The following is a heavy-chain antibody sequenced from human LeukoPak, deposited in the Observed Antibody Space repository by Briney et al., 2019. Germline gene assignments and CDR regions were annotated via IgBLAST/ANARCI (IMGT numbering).Heavy chain of an antibody. Sequence: GGSLRLSCAASGLSSSNAWMSWVRQAPGKGLEWVGRIKSKTDGETTDYAAPVKGRFTISRHDSKNTQYLQMNSLKTEDTAVYYCTTHPSGAFDIWGQGTMVTVSS. CDR1: GLSSSNAW. J-gene: IGHJ3*02. CDR2: IKSKTDGETT. V-gene: IGHV3-15*01. CDR3: TTHPSGAFDI.